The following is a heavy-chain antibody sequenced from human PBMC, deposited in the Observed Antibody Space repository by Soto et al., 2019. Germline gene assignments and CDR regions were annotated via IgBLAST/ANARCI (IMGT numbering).Heavy chain of an antibody. V-gene: IGHV3-7*05. Sequence: EVQLVESGGGLVQPGGSLRLSCAASGFTFSTYWMSWVRQTPGKGLEWVANINEDGSERYYVDSVKGRFTISRDNAKNSLYLQMNSRRGEDTAVYYCARVWVLDYCGQGTLVTVSS. CDR2: INEDGSER. CDR3: ARVWVLDY. D-gene: IGHD1-26*01. J-gene: IGHJ4*02. CDR1: GFTFSTYW.